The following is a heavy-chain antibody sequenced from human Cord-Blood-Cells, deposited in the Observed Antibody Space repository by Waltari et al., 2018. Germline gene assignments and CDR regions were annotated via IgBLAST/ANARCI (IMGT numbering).Heavy chain of an antibody. Sequence: EVQLVESGGGLVQPGGSLRLSRAASGSTSSSYSITWVRQVPGKGLEWVSYISSSSSTIYYADSVKGRFTISRDNAKNSLYLQMNSLRAEDTAVYYCASVHADAFDIWGQGTMVTVSS. CDR2: ISSSSSTI. J-gene: IGHJ3*02. CDR3: ASVHADAFDI. V-gene: IGHV3-48*01. CDR1: GSTSSSYS.